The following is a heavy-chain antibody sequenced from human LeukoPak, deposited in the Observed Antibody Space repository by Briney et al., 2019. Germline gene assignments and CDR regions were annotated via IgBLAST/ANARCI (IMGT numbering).Heavy chain of an antibody. CDR3: ARDYAYSKTPGDY. CDR1: GYTFTGYY. D-gene: IGHD4-11*01. J-gene: IGHJ4*02. CDR2: INPNSGGT. Sequence: ASVKVSCKASGYTFTGYYMHWVRQAPGQGLEWMGWINPNSGGTNYAQKFQGRVTMTRDTSISTAYMELSRLRSDDTAVYYCARDYAYSKTPGDYWGQGTLVTVSS. V-gene: IGHV1-2*02.